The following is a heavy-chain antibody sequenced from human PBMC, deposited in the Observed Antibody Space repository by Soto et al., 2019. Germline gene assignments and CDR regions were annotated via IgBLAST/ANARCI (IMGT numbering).Heavy chain of an antibody. J-gene: IGHJ4*02. Sequence: PGGSLRLSCAASGVTFCTYAMAWVRQAPGKGLEWVSSIGTSGSYIYDTDSVKGRFTISRDNTKDSLYLQMNSLRAEDTAIYYCARGSAFIGLDYWGQGTPVTVSS. D-gene: IGHD1-26*01. CDR1: GVTFCTYA. CDR2: IGTSGSYI. V-gene: IGHV3-21*01. CDR3: ARGSAFIGLDY.